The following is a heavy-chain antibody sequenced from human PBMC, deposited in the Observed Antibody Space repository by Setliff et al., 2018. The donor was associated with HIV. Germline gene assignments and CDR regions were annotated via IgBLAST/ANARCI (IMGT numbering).Heavy chain of an antibody. CDR3: ARDWGEHYDSSGFSS. CDR1: GGSISSHY. D-gene: IGHD3-22*01. Sequence: PSETLSLTCTVSGGSISSHYWGWIRQSPEKGLEWIGSISLSGSTYYNPSLQSRVTISIDMSKNHFSLKLRSVTAADTAVYYCARDWGEHYDSSGFSSWGQGTLVTVSS. CDR2: ISLSGST. J-gene: IGHJ5*02. V-gene: IGHV4-59*11.